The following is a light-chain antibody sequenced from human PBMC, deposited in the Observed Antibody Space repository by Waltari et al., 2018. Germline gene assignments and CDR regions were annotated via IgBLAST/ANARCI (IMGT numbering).Light chain of an antibody. CDR2: KAS. CDR3: QQYITTWS. CDR1: QNIISW. J-gene: IGKJ1*01. V-gene: IGKV1-5*03. Sequence: DIQMTQSPSTLSASVGDRVTITCRAGQNIISWLAWYQQKPGKAPKLLIYKASTLQSGVPSRFSDSGSGTEFTLTISSLQADDFATYYCQQYITTWSFGQGTKVEIK.